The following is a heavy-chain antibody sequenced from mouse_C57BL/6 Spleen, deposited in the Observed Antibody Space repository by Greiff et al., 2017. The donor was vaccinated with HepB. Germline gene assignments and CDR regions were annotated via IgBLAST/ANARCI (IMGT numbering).Heavy chain of an antibody. J-gene: IGHJ3*01. CDR3: ARDYYGSEFAY. D-gene: IGHD1-1*01. Sequence: QVQLQQSGAELVRPGASVKLSCKASGYTFTDYYINWVKQRPGQGLEWIARIYPGSGNTYYNEKFKGKATLTAEKSSSTAYMQLSSLTSEDSAVYFCARDYYGSEFAYWGQGTLVTVSA. CDR1: GYTFTDYY. V-gene: IGHV1-76*01. CDR2: IYPGSGNT.